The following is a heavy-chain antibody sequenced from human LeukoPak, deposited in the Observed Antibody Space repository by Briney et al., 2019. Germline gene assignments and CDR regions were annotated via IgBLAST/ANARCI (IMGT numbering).Heavy chain of an antibody. V-gene: IGHV3-30*18. CDR1: GFTFSSYG. D-gene: IGHD6-13*01. J-gene: IGHJ4*02. Sequence: GRSLRLSCAPSGFTFSSYGMHAVRQAPGKGLEWVAVISYDGSNKYYADSVKGRFTISRDNSKNTLYLQMNSLRAEDTAVYYCAKGAKGMSSSWYLFDYWGQGTLVTVSS. CDR2: ISYDGSNK. CDR3: AKGAKGMSSSWYLFDY.